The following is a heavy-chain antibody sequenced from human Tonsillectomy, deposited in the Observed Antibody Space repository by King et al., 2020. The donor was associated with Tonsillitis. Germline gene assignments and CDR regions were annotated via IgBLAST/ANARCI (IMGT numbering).Heavy chain of an antibody. CDR1: GGSISSYY. J-gene: IGHJ4*02. CDR3: ARDLYGGFGDFGY. V-gene: IGHV4-59*01. Sequence: VQLQESGPGLVKPSETLSLTCTVSGGSISSYYWSWIRQPPGKGLEWIGYIYYSGSTTYNPSLKSRVTISIHTSKNQFSLKLSSVTAADTAVYYCARDLYGGFGDFGYWGQGTLVTVSS. CDR2: IYYSGST. D-gene: IGHD3-10*01.